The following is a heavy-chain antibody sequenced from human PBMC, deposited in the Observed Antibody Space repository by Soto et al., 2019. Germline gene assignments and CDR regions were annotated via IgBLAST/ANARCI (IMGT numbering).Heavy chain of an antibody. V-gene: IGHV4-59*08. CDR3: AGHRKTAMVFES. J-gene: IGHJ4*02. CDR2: IYYNGGT. CDR1: GDSSSSDY. Sequence: QAQLQESGPGLVKPSETLSLTCTVSGDSSSSDYWSWIRQPPGKGLEWIGYIYYNGGTNYNPSLKIRVTISIDRSKRQVSLNLSSVTAADTAVYYCAGHRKTAMVFESWGQGTLVAVSS. D-gene: IGHD5-18*01.